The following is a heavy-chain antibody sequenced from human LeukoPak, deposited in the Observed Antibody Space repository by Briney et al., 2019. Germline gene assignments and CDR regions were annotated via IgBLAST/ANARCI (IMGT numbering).Heavy chain of an antibody. D-gene: IGHD3-3*01. CDR3: AKEGGDFWSGYYFDY. CDR1: GFTFDDYA. V-gene: IGHV3-9*01. CDR2: ISWNSGSI. Sequence: PGGSLRLSCAASGFTFDDYAMHWVRQAPGKGLEWVSGISWNSGSIGYADSVKGRFTISRDSAKNSLYLQMNSLRAEDTALYYCAKEGGDFWSGYYFDYWGQGTLVTVSS. J-gene: IGHJ4*02.